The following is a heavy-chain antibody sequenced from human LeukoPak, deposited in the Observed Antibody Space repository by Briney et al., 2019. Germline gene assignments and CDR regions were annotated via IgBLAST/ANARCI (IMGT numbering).Heavy chain of an antibody. CDR3: ARGPGITIFGVVINFDYYMDV. Sequence: PGRSLRLSCAASGFTFDDYAMHWVRQAPGKGLEWVSGISWNSGSIGYADSVKGRFTISRDNAKNSLYLQMNSLRAEDTAVYYCARGPGITIFGVVINFDYYMDVWGKGTTVTVSS. J-gene: IGHJ6*03. CDR2: ISWNSGSI. CDR1: GFTFDDYA. V-gene: IGHV3-9*01. D-gene: IGHD3-3*01.